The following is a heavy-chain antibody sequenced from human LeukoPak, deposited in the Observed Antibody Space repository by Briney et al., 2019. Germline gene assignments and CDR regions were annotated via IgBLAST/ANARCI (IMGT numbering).Heavy chain of an antibody. Sequence: PSETLSLTCTVSGGSISSYYWSWIRQPPGKGLEWIGYIYYSGSTNYNPSLKSRVTISVDTSKNQFSLKLSSVTAADTAVYHCARQWEDAFDIWGQGTMVTVSS. V-gene: IGHV4-59*01. J-gene: IGHJ3*02. CDR2: IYYSGST. D-gene: IGHD1-26*01. CDR1: GGSISSYY. CDR3: ARQWEDAFDI.